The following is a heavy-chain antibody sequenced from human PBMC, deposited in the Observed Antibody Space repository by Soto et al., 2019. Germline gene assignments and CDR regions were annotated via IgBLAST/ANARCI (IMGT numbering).Heavy chain of an antibody. CDR2: ISGSGSST. CDR3: AKAWGIDY. V-gene: IGHV3-23*01. J-gene: IGHJ4*02. D-gene: IGHD7-27*01. Sequence: EVQLLESGGGLVEPGGSRRLSCAASGFTFSSYTMSWGRQAPGKGLEWVSTISGSGSSTYSADSVKGRFTSSRDNSKNTLYLQMNSLRVEDTAIYYCAKAWGIDYWGQGTLVTVSS. CDR1: GFTFSSYT.